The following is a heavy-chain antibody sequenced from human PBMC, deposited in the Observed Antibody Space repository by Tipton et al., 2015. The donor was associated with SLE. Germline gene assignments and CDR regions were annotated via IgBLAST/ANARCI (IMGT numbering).Heavy chain of an antibody. D-gene: IGHD3-22*01. CDR3: VRVTDFYDRSPDASDF. CDR2: INTDGRTT. CDR1: GFTFSSYW. J-gene: IGHJ3*01. Sequence: SLRLSCAASGFTFSSYWMHWVRQAPGKGLVWVSRINTDGRTTTYADSVKGRFTISRDNAKNTLYLQMNSLRAEDAAVYYCVRVTDFYDRSPDASDFWGQGTMVTVSS. V-gene: IGHV3-74*01.